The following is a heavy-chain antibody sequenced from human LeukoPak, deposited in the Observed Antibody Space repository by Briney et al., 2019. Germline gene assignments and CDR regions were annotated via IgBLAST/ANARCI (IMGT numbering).Heavy chain of an antibody. CDR2: FYYGGGT. Sequence: SETLSLTCIVSSGSISGSSYSWGWIRQPPGKGLEWIGSFYYGGGTYYNPSLKSRVTISVDTSTNQFSLRLYSVTAADTAVYYCARGFRAGKIFPIEYWGQGTLVTVSS. D-gene: IGHD3-10*01. CDR3: ARGFRAGKIFPIEY. J-gene: IGHJ4*02. V-gene: IGHV4-39*07. CDR1: SGSISGSSYS.